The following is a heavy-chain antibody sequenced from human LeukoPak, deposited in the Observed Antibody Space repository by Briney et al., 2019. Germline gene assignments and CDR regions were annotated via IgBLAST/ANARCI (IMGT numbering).Heavy chain of an antibody. CDR2: IYYSGST. CDR3: ARAGGSFDTYYFDY. CDR1: GGSISSYY. J-gene: IGHJ4*02. Sequence: PSETLSLTCTVSGGSISSYYWSWIRQPPGKGLEWIGYIYYSGSTNYNPSLKSRVTISVNTSKNQFSLKLSSVTAADTAVYYCARAGGSFDTYYFDYWGQGTLVTVSS. D-gene: IGHD1-26*01. V-gene: IGHV4-59*01.